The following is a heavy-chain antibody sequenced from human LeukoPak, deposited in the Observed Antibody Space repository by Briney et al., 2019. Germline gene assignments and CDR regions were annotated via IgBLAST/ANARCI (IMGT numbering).Heavy chain of an antibody. J-gene: IGHJ4*02. D-gene: IGHD2-2*02. V-gene: IGHV3-23*01. CDR2: ISGSGGST. Sequence: GGSLRLSRAASGFTFSSYAMSWVRQAPGKGLEWVSAISGSGGSTYYADSVKGRFTISRDNSKNTLYLQMNSLRAEDTAVYYCAKVRDYCSSTSCYRAPFDYWGQGTLVTVSS. CDR3: AKVRDYCSSTSCYRAPFDY. CDR1: GFTFSSYA.